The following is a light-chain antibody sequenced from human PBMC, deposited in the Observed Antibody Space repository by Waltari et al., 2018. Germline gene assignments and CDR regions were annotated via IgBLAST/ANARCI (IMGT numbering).Light chain of an antibody. Sequence: EIVLTLSPDLLSFSQGERATLSCRASQSVGTYLAWYQQRPGQSPRLLIYDASYRATGIPARFSGSGSETDFTLTISSLQPEDFAVYYCQQRRNWPLTFGGGTRVQI. CDR3: QQRRNWPLT. CDR1: QSVGTY. CDR2: DAS. V-gene: IGKV3-11*01. J-gene: IGKJ4*01.